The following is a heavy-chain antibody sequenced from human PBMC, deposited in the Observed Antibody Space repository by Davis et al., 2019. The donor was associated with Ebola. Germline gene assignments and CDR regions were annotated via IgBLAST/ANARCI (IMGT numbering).Heavy chain of an antibody. Sequence: GGSLRLSCAASGFTFSSYGMHWVRQAPGKGLEWVAVISYDGRNKYYADSVKGRFTISRDNSKNTLYLQMNSLRAEDTAVYYCAKDLGGCSGGSCHPWGQGTLVTVSS. V-gene: IGHV3-30*18. J-gene: IGHJ5*02. D-gene: IGHD2-15*01. CDR1: GFTFSSYG. CDR2: ISYDGRNK. CDR3: AKDLGGCSGGSCHP.